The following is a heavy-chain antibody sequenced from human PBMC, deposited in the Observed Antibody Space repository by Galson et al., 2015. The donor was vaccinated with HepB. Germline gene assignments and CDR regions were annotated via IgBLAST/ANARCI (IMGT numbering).Heavy chain of an antibody. V-gene: IGHV1-2*04. CDR2: INPNSGGT. CDR3: AIAPSGSYVYDY. CDR1: GYTFTGYY. Sequence: SVKVSCKASGYTFTGYYMHWVRQAPGQGLEWMGWINPNSGGTNYAQKFQGWVTMTRDTSISTAYMELSRLRSDDTAVYYCAIAPSGSYVYDYWGQGTLVTVSS. D-gene: IGHD1-26*01. J-gene: IGHJ4*02.